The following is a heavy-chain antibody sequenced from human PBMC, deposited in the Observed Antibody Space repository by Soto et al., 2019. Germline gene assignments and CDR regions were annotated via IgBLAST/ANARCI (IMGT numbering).Heavy chain of an antibody. V-gene: IGHV1-18*01. CDR2: VSPYNGNT. D-gene: IGHD2-15*01. J-gene: IGHJ5*02. Sequence: ASVKVSCKAAGYTFTSYGISWVRQAPGQGLEWMGWVSPYNGNTNYAQKLQDRVTMTTDISTSTAYMELRSLRSDDTALYYCARDGGYCSGGSCYSRWFDPWGQGTLVTVPQ. CDR3: ARDGGYCSGGSCYSRWFDP. CDR1: GYTFTSYG.